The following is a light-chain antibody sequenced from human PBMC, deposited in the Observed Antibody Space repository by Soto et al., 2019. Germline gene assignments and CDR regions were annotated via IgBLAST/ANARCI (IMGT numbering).Light chain of an antibody. CDR1: QGSSSW. CDR2: AAS. Sequence: DIQMTQSTSSVSASVGDRVTITCRASQGSSSWLGWYQQKPGKAPKLLIYAASSLQSGVPSRFSGSGYGTDFTLTISSLQPEDFATYYCQQANSFPLTFGGGTKVDIK. CDR3: QQANSFPLT. J-gene: IGKJ4*01. V-gene: IGKV1-12*01.